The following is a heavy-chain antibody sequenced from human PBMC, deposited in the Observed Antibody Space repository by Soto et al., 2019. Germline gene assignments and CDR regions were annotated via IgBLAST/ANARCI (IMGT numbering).Heavy chain of an antibody. Sequence: PSQTLSLTCAISGDSVSSNSAAWNWIRQSPSRGLEWLGRTYYRSKWYNDYAVSVKSRITINPDTSKNHFSLQLNSVTPEDTAVYYCARDLPIPIVLMVPGAFDIWGLGTMVTVSS. J-gene: IGHJ3*02. CDR3: ARDLPIPIVLMVPGAFDI. D-gene: IGHD2-8*01. V-gene: IGHV6-1*01. CDR1: GDSVSSNSAA. CDR2: TYYRSKWYN.